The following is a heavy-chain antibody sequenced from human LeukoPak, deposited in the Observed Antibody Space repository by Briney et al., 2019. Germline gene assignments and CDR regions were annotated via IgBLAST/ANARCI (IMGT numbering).Heavy chain of an antibody. CDR2: INPNSGGT. J-gene: IGHJ6*03. V-gene: IGHV1-2*02. CDR1: GYTFTGYY. D-gene: IGHD6-13*01. CDR3: ARVIAAAGTLYIDV. Sequence: GASVKVSCKASGYTFTGYYMRWVRQAPGQGLEWMGWINPNSGGTNYAQKFQGRVTMTRDTSISTAYMELSRLRSDDTAVYYCARVIAAAGTLYIDVWGKGTTVTVSS.